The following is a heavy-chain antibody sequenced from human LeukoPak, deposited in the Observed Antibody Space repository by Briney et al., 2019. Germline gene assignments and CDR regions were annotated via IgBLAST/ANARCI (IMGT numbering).Heavy chain of an antibody. J-gene: IGHJ4*02. D-gene: IGHD3-22*01. CDR2: LSGSGGNT. CDR1: GFTFSSYG. V-gene: IGHV3-23*01. Sequence: GGSLRLSCAASGFTFSSYGMHWVRQAPGKGLEWVSALSGSGGNTNYADSVKGRFTISRDNSKNTLYLQMNSLRAEDTAVYYCAKGNGENYYDSSGYYFWGQGTLVTVSP. CDR3: AKGNGENYYDSSGYYF.